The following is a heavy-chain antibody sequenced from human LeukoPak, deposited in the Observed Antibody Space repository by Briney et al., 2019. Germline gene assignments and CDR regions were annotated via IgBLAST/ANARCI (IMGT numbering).Heavy chain of an antibody. V-gene: IGHV4-61*02. CDR3: ARGGGGWYSYYFDY. CDR2: IYTSGST. CDR1: GGSISSGSYY. J-gene: IGHJ4*02. Sequence: SETLSLTCTVSGGSISSGSYYWSWIRQPAGKGLEWIGRIYTSGSTNYNPSLKSRVTISVDTSKNQFSLKLSSVTAADTAVYYCARGGGGWYSYYFDYWGQGTLVTVSS. D-gene: IGHD6-19*01.